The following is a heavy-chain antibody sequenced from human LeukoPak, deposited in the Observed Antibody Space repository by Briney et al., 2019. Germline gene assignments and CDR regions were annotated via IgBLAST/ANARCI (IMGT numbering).Heavy chain of an antibody. D-gene: IGHD3-10*01. V-gene: IGHV1-18*01. CDR3: ARGGLRITMVRGAYNWFDP. CDR2: ISAYNGNT. Sequence: GASVKVSCKASGYTFTSYGISWVRQAPGQGLEWMGWISAYNGNTNYAQKLQGRVTMTTDTSTSTAYMELRSLRSDDTAVYYCARGGLRITMVRGAYNWFDPWGQGTLVTVSS. CDR1: GYTFTSYG. J-gene: IGHJ5*02.